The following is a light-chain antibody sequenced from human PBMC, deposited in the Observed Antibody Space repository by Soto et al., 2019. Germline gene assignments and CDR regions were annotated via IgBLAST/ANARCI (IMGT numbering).Light chain of an antibody. CDR2: EVS. CDR1: SSDVGGHNY. Sequence: QSALTQPASVSGSPGQSITISCTGTSSDVGGHNYVSWYQQHPGKAPKLMIFEVSNRPSGVSNRFSGSKSGNTASLTISGLQAEDEGDYYCSSYTSTSTADVLFGGGTKLTVL. V-gene: IGLV2-14*01. CDR3: SSYTSTSTADVL. J-gene: IGLJ2*01.